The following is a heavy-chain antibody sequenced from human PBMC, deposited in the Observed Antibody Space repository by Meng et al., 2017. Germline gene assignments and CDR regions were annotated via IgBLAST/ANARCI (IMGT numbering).Heavy chain of an antibody. J-gene: IGHJ4*02. CDR3: ARWVPEDTAMGAYYFDY. CDR2: IYHSGST. CDR1: GGSISISNW. D-gene: IGHD5-18*01. V-gene: IGHV4-4*03. Sequence: QGQLEDAAAGLVQLPGTLSLSRAVSGGSISISNWWSWVSQPPGKGLEWIGEIYHSGSTNYNPSLKSRVTISVDKSKNQFSLKLSSVTAADTAVYYCARWVPEDTAMGAYYFDYWGQGTLVTVSS.